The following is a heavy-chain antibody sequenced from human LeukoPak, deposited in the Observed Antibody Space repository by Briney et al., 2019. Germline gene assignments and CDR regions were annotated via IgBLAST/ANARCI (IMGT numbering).Heavy chain of an antibody. CDR3: TTGYYYDSSGYYS. CDR1: GGSFSGYY. V-gene: IGHV3-15*01. D-gene: IGHD3-22*01. CDR2: IKSKTDGGTT. J-gene: IGHJ1*01. Sequence: KPSETLSLTCAVYGGSFSGYYWSWVRQAPGKGLEWVVRIKSKTDGGTTDYAAPVKGRFTISRDDSKNTLYLQMNSLKTEDTAVYYCTTGYYYDSSGYYSWGQGTLVTVSS.